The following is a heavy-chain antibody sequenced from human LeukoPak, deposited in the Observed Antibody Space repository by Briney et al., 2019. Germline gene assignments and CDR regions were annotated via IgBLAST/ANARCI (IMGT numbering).Heavy chain of an antibody. Sequence: ASVKVSCKASGNSFTDHYMHWVRQAPGQGLEWMGIINPSGGSTSYAQKFQDRVTMTRDTSTSTVYMELSSLRSEDTAVYYCARDQGWLQIGDAFDIWGQGTMVTVSS. CDR1: GNSFTDHY. V-gene: IGHV1-46*01. CDR3: ARDQGWLQIGDAFDI. D-gene: IGHD5-24*01. J-gene: IGHJ3*02. CDR2: INPSGGST.